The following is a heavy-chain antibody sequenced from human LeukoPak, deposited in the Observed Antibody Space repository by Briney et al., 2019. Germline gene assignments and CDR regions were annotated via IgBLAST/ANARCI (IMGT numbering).Heavy chain of an antibody. CDR1: GYTFSNYE. CDR2: MNPNSGNI. Sequence: ASVKVSCKASGYTFSNYEINWVRQATGQGLEWMGWMNPNSGNIGYAQKFQGRVTMTWNTSISTAYVELSSLRSEDTAVYYCARGSGVDYWGQGTLVTVSS. CDR3: ARGSGVDY. V-gene: IGHV1-8*01. J-gene: IGHJ4*02. D-gene: IGHD3-10*01.